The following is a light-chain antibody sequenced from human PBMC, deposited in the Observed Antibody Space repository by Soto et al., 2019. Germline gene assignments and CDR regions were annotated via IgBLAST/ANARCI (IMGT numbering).Light chain of an antibody. V-gene: IGLV1-36*01. CDR1: SSNIGNNA. Sequence: QSVLTQPPSVSEAPGQRVTISCSGSSSNIGNNAVNWYQQLPGQAPKLLIYYDDLLPSGVSDRFSGSKSGTSASLAISGLQSEEEADYYCAAWDDSLNGPVFGGGTKLTV. CDR2: YDD. J-gene: IGLJ2*01. CDR3: AAWDDSLNGPV.